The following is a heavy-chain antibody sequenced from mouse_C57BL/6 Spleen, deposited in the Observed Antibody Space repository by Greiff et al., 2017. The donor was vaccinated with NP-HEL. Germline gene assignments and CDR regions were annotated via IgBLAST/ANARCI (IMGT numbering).Heavy chain of an antibody. V-gene: IGHV2-9-1*01. CDR1: GFSLTSYA. D-gene: IGHD2-2*01. CDR3: ASLWGYDGGAWFAY. Sequence: VMLVESGPGLVAPSQSLSITCTVSGFSLTSYAISWVRQPPGKGLEWLGVIWTGGGTTYNSDLKSRLSISKDNSKSKVFLKMNSLQTDDTARYYCASLWGYDGGAWFAYWGQGTLVTVAA. CDR2: IWTGGGT. J-gene: IGHJ3*01.